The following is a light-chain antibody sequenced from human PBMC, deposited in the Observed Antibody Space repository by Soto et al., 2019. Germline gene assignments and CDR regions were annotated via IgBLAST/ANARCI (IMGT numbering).Light chain of an antibody. CDR1: SSNIGAGYD. CDR3: QSYDSSLSGWV. J-gene: IGLJ3*02. Sequence: QSVLTQPPSVSEAPGQRVTISCTGSSSNIGAGYDVHWYQQLPGPAPKLLIYGNSNRPSGVLDRFSGSKSGTSASLAITGLQAEDEADYYCQSYDSSLSGWVFGGGTKLTVL. V-gene: IGLV1-40*01. CDR2: GNS.